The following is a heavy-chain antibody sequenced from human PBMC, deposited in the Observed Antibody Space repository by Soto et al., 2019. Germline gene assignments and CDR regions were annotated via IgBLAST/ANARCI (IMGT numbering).Heavy chain of an antibody. D-gene: IGHD6-13*01. CDR3: ARLLIAAAGTPGYYFDY. V-gene: IGHV4-61*01. CDR1: GGSVSSGSYY. CDR2: IYYSGST. Sequence: PSETLSLTCTVSGGSVSSGSYYWSWIRQPPGKGLEWIGYIYYSGSTNYNPSLKSRVTISVDTSKNQFSLKLSSVTAADTAVYYCARLLIAAAGTPGYYFDYWGQRTLVTVSS. J-gene: IGHJ4*02.